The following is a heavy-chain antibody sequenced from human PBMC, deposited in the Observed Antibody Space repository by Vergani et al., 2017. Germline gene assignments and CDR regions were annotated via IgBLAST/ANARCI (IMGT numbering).Heavy chain of an antibody. D-gene: IGHD6-19*01. CDR1: GGTFSSYA. J-gene: IGHJ3*02. V-gene: IGHV1-69*04. CDR2: IIPILGIA. CDR3: AREYEGSGWFNAFDI. Sequence: QVQLVQSGAEVKKPGASVKVSCKASGGTFSSYAISWVRQAPGQGLEWMGRIIPILGIANYAQKFQGRVTITADKSTSTAYMEMSSLRAEDTAVYYCAREYEGSGWFNAFDIWGQGTMVTVSS.